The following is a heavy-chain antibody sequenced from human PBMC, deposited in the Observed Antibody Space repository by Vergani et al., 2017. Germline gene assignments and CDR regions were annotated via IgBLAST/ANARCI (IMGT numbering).Heavy chain of an antibody. CDR2: ISAYNGNT. CDR1: GYTFTSYG. D-gene: IGHD3-22*01. CDR3: ARDYRDYYDSSGYYYVYYYGMDV. Sequence: QVQLVQSGAEVKKPGASVKVSCKASGYTFTSYGISWVRQAPGQGLEWMGWISAYNGNTNYAQKLQGRVTMTTDTSTSTAYMELRSLRSDDTAVYYCARDYRDYYDSSGYYYVYYYGMDVWGQGITVTVSS. J-gene: IGHJ6*02. V-gene: IGHV1-18*04.